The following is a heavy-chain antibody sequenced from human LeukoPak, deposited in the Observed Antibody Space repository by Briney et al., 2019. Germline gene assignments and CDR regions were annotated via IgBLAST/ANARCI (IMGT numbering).Heavy chain of an antibody. Sequence: TWGSLLLSCAASGFDFGTYEMNWVRQAPGKGLEWVAYFAGSDTTTYYADSVKGRFIISRDNARNSLYLQMNSLRAEDTALYYCKTLGCHLDSWGQGTLVTVSS. D-gene: IGHD3-10*01. J-gene: IGHJ4*02. CDR1: GFDFGTYE. V-gene: IGHV3-48*03. CDR2: FAGSDTTT. CDR3: KTLGCHLDS.